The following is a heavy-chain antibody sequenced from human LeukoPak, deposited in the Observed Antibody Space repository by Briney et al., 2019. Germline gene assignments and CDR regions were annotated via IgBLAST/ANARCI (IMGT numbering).Heavy chain of an antibody. D-gene: IGHD1-26*01. CDR2: INHSGST. J-gene: IGHJ4*02. CDR3: HYNPLWELLTRHDDY. CDR1: GGSFSGYY. Sequence: SETLSLTCAVYGGSFSGYYWSWIRQPPGKGLEWIGEINHSGSTNYNPSLKSRVTISVDTSKNQFSLKLSSVTAADTAVYYCHYNPLWELLTRHDDYWGQGTLVTVSS. V-gene: IGHV4-34*01.